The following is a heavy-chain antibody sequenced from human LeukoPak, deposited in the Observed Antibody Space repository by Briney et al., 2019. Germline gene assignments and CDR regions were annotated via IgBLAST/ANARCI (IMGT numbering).Heavy chain of an antibody. D-gene: IGHD3-10*01. CDR1: GGSISSYH. J-gene: IGHJ4*02. CDR3: ATVAVVRGVTFFDY. V-gene: IGHV4-59*12. CDR2: TFYSGST. Sequence: PSETLSLTCTVSGGSISSYHWSWIRQPPGKGLEWIGNTFYSGSTNYNPSLMSRVSISVDTSKNQVSLNLNSVTAADTAVYYCATVAVVRGVTFFDYWGQGTLVTVSS.